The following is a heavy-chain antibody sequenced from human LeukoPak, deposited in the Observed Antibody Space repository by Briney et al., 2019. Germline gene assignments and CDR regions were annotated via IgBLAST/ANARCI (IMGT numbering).Heavy chain of an antibody. V-gene: IGHV3-7*01. CDR1: GFALSSVW. D-gene: IGHD3-10*01. Sequence: GGSLRLSCAASGFALSSVWMTWVRQAPGKGLEWVANIKQDGSETNYVDSVRGRFTISRDNAKNSLYLQMNSLRADDTAVYFCTRGIGSGVPLGVWGQGTLVTVSS. CDR3: TRGIGSGVPLGV. CDR2: IKQDGSET. J-gene: IGHJ4*02.